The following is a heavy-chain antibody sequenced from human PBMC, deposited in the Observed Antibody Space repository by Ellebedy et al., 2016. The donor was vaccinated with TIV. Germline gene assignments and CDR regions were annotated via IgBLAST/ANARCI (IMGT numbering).Heavy chain of an antibody. D-gene: IGHD2-15*01. CDR1: EFTFSRYG. CDR3: AKDREGYCSGGNCHYFDS. V-gene: IGHV3-30*18. J-gene: IGHJ4*02. CDR2: ISYDGRNQ. Sequence: GGSLRLXXVASEFTFSRYGMHWVRQAPGKGLEWVATISYDGRNQFYADSVKGRFTISRDDSKNTVFLQMNSLKTEDTAIYFSAKDREGYCSGGNCHYFDSWGQGTLLTVSS.